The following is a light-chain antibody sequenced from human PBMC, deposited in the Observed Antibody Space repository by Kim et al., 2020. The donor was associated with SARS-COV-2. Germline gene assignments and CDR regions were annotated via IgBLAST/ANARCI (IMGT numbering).Light chain of an antibody. Sequence: SASVGDRVTIACRASQSVHTYLNWCQQKQGKAPKLLIYAASSLHSGVPTRFSGGGSGTDFTLTISSLQPDDFATYYCQQSYRASYTFGRGTKLEI. J-gene: IGKJ2*01. V-gene: IGKV1-39*01. CDR3: QQSYRASYT. CDR2: AAS. CDR1: QSVHTY.